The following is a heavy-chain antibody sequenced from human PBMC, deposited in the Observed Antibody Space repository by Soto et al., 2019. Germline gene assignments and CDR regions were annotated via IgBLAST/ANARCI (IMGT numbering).Heavy chain of an antibody. V-gene: IGHV3-48*02. CDR3: ARDDTAVVGHPIGGVDV. Sequence: LRLSCAASGFTFRDYSMNWVRQAPGKGLEWISYISGSITTIYYAASVKGRFTISRDNARNSLYLQMNSLRDEDTAVYYCARDDTAVVGHPIGGVDVWGPGTXVTVSS. CDR1: GFTFRDYS. CDR2: ISGSITTI. J-gene: IGHJ6*02. D-gene: IGHD2-2*01.